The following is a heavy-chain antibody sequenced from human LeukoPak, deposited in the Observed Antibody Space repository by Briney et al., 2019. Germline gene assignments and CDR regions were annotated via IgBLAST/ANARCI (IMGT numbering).Heavy chain of an antibody. J-gene: IGHJ5*02. D-gene: IGHD3-9*01. CDR3: ARVKSGDDILTGYYTSQYNWFDP. V-gene: IGHV1-69*13. CDR2: IIPIFGTA. Sequence: ASVKVSCKASGGTFSSYAISWVRQAPGQGLEWMVGIIPIFGTANYAQKFQGRVTITADESTSTAYMELSSLRSEDTAVYYCARVKSGDDILTGYYTSQYNWFDPWGQGTLVTVSS. CDR1: GGTFSSYA.